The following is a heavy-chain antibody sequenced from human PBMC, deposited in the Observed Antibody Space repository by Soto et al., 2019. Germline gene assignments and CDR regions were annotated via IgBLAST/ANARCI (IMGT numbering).Heavy chain of an antibody. Sequence: QVQLVQSGAEVKKPGASVKVSCKASGYTCTSYGISWVRQAPGQGLEWMGWISAYNGNTNYAQKLKGRVTMTTDTPTSTGYMELRSLRSDDTAVYYCARDQIVPVWFGEHHYNYWGQGTLVTVSS. CDR2: ISAYNGNT. CDR3: ARDQIVPVWFGEHHYNY. CDR1: GYTCTSYG. D-gene: IGHD3-10*01. J-gene: IGHJ4*02. V-gene: IGHV1-18*01.